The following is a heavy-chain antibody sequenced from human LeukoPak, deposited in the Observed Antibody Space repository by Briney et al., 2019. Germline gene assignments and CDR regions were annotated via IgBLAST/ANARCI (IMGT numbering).Heavy chain of an antibody. CDR3: AREGSSFDF. CDR2: IYSGVST. Sequence: GGSLRLSGAASGVTFSSYSMNWVRQSPGKGLEWVAGIYSGVSTYYADSLKGRFTISRDNSKNTLYLQMNSLRAADTAGYYWAREGSSFDFWGQGTLVTVSS. CDR1: GVTFSSYS. J-gene: IGHJ4*02. V-gene: IGHV3-66*01. D-gene: IGHD6-13*01.